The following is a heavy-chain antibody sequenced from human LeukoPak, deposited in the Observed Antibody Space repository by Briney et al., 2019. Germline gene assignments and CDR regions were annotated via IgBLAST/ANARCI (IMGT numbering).Heavy chain of an antibody. J-gene: IGHJ4*02. CDR1: GGSFSGYY. V-gene: IGHV4-34*01. CDR2: INHSGST. D-gene: IGHD3-22*01. Sequence: SETLSLTCAVYGGSFSGYYWSWIRQPPGKGLEWIGEINHSGSTNYNLSLKSRVTISVDTSKNQFSLKLSSVTAADTAVYYCARVTTPLYYYDSSGYHYWGQGTLVTVSS. CDR3: ARVTTPLYYYDSSGYHY.